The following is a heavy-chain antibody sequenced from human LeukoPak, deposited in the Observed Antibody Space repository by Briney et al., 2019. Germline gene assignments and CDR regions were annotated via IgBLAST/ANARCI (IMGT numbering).Heavy chain of an antibody. V-gene: IGHV4-34*01. D-gene: IGHD3-10*01. J-gene: IGHJ6*03. Sequence: SETLSLTCAVCGGSFSGYYWSWIRQPPGKGLEWIGEINHSGSTNYNPSLKSRVTISVDTSKNQFSLKLSSVTAADTAVYYCARRTMVRGVTIYYYYYYMDVWGKGTTVTISS. CDR1: GGSFSGYY. CDR3: ARRTMVRGVTIYYYYYYMDV. CDR2: INHSGST.